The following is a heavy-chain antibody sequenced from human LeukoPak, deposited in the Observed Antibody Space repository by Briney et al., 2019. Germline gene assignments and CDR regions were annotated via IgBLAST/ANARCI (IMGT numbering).Heavy chain of an antibody. J-gene: IGHJ4*02. Sequence: GGSLRLSCAASGFTFSSYGMHWVRQAPGKGLEWVAVISYDGSNKYYADSVKGRFTISRDNSKNTLYLQMNSLRAEDTAVYYCAKDRALTAMVTGFDYWGQGTLVTVSS. CDR3: AKDRALTAMVTGFDY. V-gene: IGHV3-30*18. D-gene: IGHD5-18*01. CDR2: ISYDGSNK. CDR1: GFTFSSYG.